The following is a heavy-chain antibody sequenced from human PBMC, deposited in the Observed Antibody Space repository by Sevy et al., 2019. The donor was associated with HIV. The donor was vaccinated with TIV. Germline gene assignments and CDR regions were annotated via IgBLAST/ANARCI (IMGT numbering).Heavy chain of an antibody. CDR1: GFTFSMYW. V-gene: IGHV3-7*04. CDR3: ARGDYYDSRGDYTDAFDV. Sequence: GGSLRPSCTASGFTFSMYWMSWVRQAPGKGLEWVGNIKPDGSEKYYVDSVKGRFTISRDNAKNSLYLQMNGLRAEDTALYYCARGDYYDSRGDYTDAFDVWGQGTMVTVSS. J-gene: IGHJ3*01. D-gene: IGHD3-22*01. CDR2: IKPDGSEK.